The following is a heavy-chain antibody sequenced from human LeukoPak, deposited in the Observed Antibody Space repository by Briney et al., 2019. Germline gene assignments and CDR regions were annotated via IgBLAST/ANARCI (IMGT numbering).Heavy chain of an antibody. J-gene: IGHJ4*02. V-gene: IGHV4-34*01. D-gene: IGHD3-16*01. CDR3: ASWGPTYDYVWGP. CDR1: GGSFSIYS. CDR2: INHSGST. Sequence: HSETLSLTCAVYGGSFSIYSWTWIRQPPGKGLEWIGEINHSGSTNYNPSLKSRVAISIDTSKNQFSLRLSSVSAADTAVYYCASWGPTYDYVWGPWGQGTLVTVSS.